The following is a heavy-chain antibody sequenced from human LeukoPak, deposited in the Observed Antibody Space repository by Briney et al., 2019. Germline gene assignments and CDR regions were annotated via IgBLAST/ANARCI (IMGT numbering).Heavy chain of an antibody. D-gene: IGHD5-12*01. CDR3: ARDNSGYDLENGDY. V-gene: IGHV4-30-2*01. Sequence: SETLSLTCTVSGGSISSGGYYWSWIRQPPGKGREWIGYIYHSGSTYYNPSLKSRVTISVDRSKNQFSLKLSSVTAADTAVYYCARDNSGYDLENGDYWGQGTLVTVSS. CDR1: GGSISSGGYY. CDR2: IYHSGST. J-gene: IGHJ4*02.